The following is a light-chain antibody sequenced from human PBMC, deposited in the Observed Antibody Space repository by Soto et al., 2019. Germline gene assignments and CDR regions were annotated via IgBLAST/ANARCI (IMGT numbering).Light chain of an antibody. CDR2: EVS. Sequence: QSALTQPASVSGSPGQSITISCTGTSGDVGGYYYVSWYQQLPGKAPKLMISEVSNRPSVVSNRVSGSKSGNTASLTISWLQAEDESYYYGSPYGGSNNLVFGGGTKLTVL. V-gene: IGLV2-14*01. CDR3: SPYGGSNNLV. CDR1: SGDVGGYYY. J-gene: IGLJ2*01.